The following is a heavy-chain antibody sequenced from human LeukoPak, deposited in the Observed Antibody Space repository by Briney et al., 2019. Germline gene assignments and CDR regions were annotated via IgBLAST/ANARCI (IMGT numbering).Heavy chain of an antibody. CDR2: ISGSGGST. V-gene: IGHV3-23*01. CDR1: GFTFSGYA. D-gene: IGHD3-10*01. J-gene: IGHJ4*02. CDR3: AKESRYYYGSGSFSSQFDY. Sequence: PGGSLRLSCAASGFTFSGYAMSWVRQAPGKGLEWVSTISGSGGSTYYADSVKGRFTSSRDNSKNTLSLQMNNLRAEDTAVYYCAKESRYYYGSGSFSSQFDYWGQGNLVTVSS.